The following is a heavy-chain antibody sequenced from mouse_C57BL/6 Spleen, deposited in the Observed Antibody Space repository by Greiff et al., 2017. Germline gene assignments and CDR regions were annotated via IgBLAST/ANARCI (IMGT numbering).Heavy chain of an antibody. J-gene: IGHJ2*01. D-gene: IGHD3-2*02. Sequence: VQLQQSGAELARPGASVKLSCKASGYTFTSYGISWVKQRTGQGLEWIGEIYPRSGNTYYNEKFKGKATLTADKSSSTAYMELRSLTSEDSAVYFCAPQTAQATYYFDYWGQGTTLTVSS. CDR3: APQTAQATYYFDY. CDR1: GYTFTSYG. CDR2: IYPRSGNT. V-gene: IGHV1-81*01.